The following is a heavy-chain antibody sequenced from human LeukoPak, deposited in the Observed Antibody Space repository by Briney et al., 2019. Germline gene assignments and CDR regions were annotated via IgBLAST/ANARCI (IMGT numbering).Heavy chain of an antibody. D-gene: IGHD3-3*01. CDR1: GYTFTGYY. CDR3: ARGNYDFWSGYWNGMDA. V-gene: IGHV1-2*06. Sequence: GASVTVSCKASGYTFTGYYMHWVRQAPGQGLEWMGRINPNSGGTNYAQKFQGRVTMTRDTSISTAYMELSRLRSDDTAVYYCARGNYDFWSGYWNGMDAWGQGTTVTVSS. J-gene: IGHJ6*02. CDR2: INPNSGGT.